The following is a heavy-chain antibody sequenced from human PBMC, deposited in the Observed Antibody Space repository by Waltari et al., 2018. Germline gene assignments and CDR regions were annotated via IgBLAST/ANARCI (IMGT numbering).Heavy chain of an antibody. CDR1: GGSISRGSYY. CDR3: ARGGGITSADY. D-gene: IGHD1-20*01. Sequence: QVQLQESGPGLVKPSQTLSLTCTVSGGSISRGSYYWSWIRQPAGKGLEGIGYIYTSGSTNYNPTRKSRVTIAVDTSKNQFSLKLSSVTAADTAVYDWARGGGITSADYWGQGTLVTVSS. CDR2: IYTSGST. V-gene: IGHV4-61*09. J-gene: IGHJ4*02.